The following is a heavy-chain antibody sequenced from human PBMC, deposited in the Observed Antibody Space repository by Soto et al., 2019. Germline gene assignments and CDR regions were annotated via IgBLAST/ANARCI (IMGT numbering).Heavy chain of an antibody. Sequence: EVQLLESGGHLVHPGGSLRLSCAASGFTFSNYAMIWIRQVPGKGLQWVSGLYGSGRGVHYAESVKDRFTSSRDNSAYAVYLQMNNLRVEDSSIYDCAKDSVSRDGVWLAHDWGQGTVVTVSS. J-gene: IGHJ4*02. V-gene: IGHV3-23*01. CDR1: GFTFSNYA. CDR2: LYGSGRGV. D-gene: IGHD5-12*01. CDR3: AKDSVSRDGVWLAHD.